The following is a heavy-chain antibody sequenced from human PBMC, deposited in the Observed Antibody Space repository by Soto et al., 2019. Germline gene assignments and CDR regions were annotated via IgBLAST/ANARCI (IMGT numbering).Heavy chain of an antibody. CDR2: ISYDGSNK. D-gene: IGHD2-8*02. CDR3: AKDLSGDYVLGY. Sequence: QVQLVESGGGVVQPGRSLRLSCAASGFTFSSYGMHWVRQAPGKGLEWVAVISYDGSNKYYADSVKGRFTISRDNSKNALYLEMNSLRAKDTAVYYCAKDLSGDYVLGYWGQGTLVTVSS. CDR1: GFTFSSYG. J-gene: IGHJ4*02. V-gene: IGHV3-30*18.